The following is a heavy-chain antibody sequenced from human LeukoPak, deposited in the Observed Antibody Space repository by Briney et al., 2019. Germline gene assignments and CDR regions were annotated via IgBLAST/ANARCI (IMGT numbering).Heavy chain of an antibody. D-gene: IGHD5-24*01. V-gene: IGHV3-7*01. J-gene: IGHJ4*02. CDR1: GFTFSNDW. CDR3: ARRRDGVFDY. Sequence: GGSLRLSCAASGFTFSNDWMSWVRQAPGKGLEWVANIKQEGSEKYYADSVKGRFTISRDNAKNSLYLQMNSLRAEDTAVYYCARRRDGVFDYWGQGTLVTVSS. CDR2: IKQEGSEK.